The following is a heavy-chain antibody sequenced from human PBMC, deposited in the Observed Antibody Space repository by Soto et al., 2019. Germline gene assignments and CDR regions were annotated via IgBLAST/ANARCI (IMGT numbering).Heavy chain of an antibody. CDR2: INNDGSRT. J-gene: IGHJ4*02. CDR3: GTTFEY. CDR1: GFTFSNYW. V-gene: IGHV3-74*01. Sequence: EVQVVESGGALVQPGGSLRLSCAASGFTFSNYWMHWVRQVPGEGLVWVSSINNDGSRTWYADSVRGRIAMSRDNARNLVYLQMNSLSAEDTAVYYCGTTFEYWGQGALVTVSS.